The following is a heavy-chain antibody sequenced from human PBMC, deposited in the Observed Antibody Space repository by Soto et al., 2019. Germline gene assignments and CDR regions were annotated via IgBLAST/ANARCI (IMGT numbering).Heavy chain of an antibody. D-gene: IGHD5-18*01. CDR3: ARPEGERGYSYGGPAFDI. V-gene: IGHV1-18*01. CDR2: ISAYNGNT. Sequence: GPSVKVSCKASGYTFTSYGISWVRQAPGQGLEWMGWISAYNGNTNYAQKLQGRVTMTTDTSTSTAYMELRSLRSDDTAVYYCARPEGERGYSYGGPAFDIWGQGTMVTVSS. J-gene: IGHJ3*02. CDR1: GYTFTSYG.